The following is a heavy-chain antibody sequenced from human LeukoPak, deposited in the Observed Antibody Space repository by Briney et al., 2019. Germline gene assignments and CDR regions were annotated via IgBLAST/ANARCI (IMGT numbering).Heavy chain of an antibody. D-gene: IGHD1-26*01. J-gene: IGHJ4*02. V-gene: IGHV3-48*03. CDR1: GFTFSSYE. CDR2: ISSSGSTI. Sequence: GGSLRLSCAASGFTFSSYEMNWVRQAPGKGLEWVSYISSSGSTIYYADSVKGRFTISRDNAKNSLYLQMHSLRAEDTAVYYCALVGATSWAPFDYWGQGTLVTVSS. CDR3: ALVGATSWAPFDY.